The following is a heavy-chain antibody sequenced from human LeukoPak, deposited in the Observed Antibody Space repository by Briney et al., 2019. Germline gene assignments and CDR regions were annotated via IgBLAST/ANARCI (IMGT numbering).Heavy chain of an antibody. CDR3: ARWGRGSGAFNWFDP. V-gene: IGHV1-2*04. J-gene: IGHJ5*02. D-gene: IGHD3-10*01. Sequence: ASVKVSCKASGYTFTGYYMHWVRQAPGQGLEWMGWINPNSGGTNYAQKFQGWVTMTRDTSISTAYMELSRLRSDDTAVYYCARWGRGSGAFNWFDPWGQGTLVTVSS. CDR2: INPNSGGT. CDR1: GYTFTGYY.